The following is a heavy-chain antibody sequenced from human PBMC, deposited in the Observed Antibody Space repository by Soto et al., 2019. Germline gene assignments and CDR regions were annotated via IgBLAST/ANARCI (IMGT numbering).Heavy chain of an antibody. CDR3: ARDAVVRDFDWETPGAWAFDI. D-gene: IGHD3-9*01. V-gene: IGHV1-69*08. J-gene: IGHJ3*02. CDR2: IIPILGRA. Sequence: QVQLVQSGAEVKKPGSSVKVSCKASGGTFSSYTISWVLQAPGQGLEWMGRIIPILGRANYAQKFQGSGTITGDQSASSAYRELRSLRAEDTAVYYCARDAVVRDFDWETPGAWAFDIWGQGTMVTVSS. CDR1: GGTFSSYT.